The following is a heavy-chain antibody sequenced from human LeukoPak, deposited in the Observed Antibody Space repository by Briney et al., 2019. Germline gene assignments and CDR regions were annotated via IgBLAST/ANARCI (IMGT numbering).Heavy chain of an antibody. J-gene: IGHJ5*02. CDR1: GGSISSSSYY. CDR2: IYYSGST. D-gene: IGHD6-13*01. Sequence: SETLSLTCTVSGGSISSSSYYWGWIRQPPGKGLEWIGSIYYSGSTYYNPSLKSRVTISVDTSKNQSSLKLSSVTAADTAVYYCASGIAAAGNWFDPWGQGTLVTVSS. CDR3: ASGIAAAGNWFDP. V-gene: IGHV4-39*01.